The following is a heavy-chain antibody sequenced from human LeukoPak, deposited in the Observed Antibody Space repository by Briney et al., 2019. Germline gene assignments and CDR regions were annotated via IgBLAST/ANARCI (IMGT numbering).Heavy chain of an antibody. CDR1: GGSISSYY. Sequence: SETLSLTCTVSGGSISSYYWGWIRQPPGKGLEWIGSIYYSGSTYYNPSLKSRVTIKLSSVTAADTAVYYCARLPTVTFFDYWGQGTLVTVSS. CDR2: IYYSGST. V-gene: IGHV4-39*01. J-gene: IGHJ4*02. CDR3: ARLPTVTFFDY. D-gene: IGHD4-17*01.